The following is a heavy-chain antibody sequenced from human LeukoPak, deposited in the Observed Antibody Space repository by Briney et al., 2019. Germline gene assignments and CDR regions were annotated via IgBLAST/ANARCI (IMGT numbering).Heavy chain of an antibody. CDR3: ARAAWIQLWFQTDGPNDAFDI. CDR2: IYYSGST. V-gene: IGHV4-39*01. CDR1: GGSISSSSYY. Sequence: SETLSLTCTVSGGSISSSSYYWGWIRQPPGKGLEWIGSIYYSGSTYYNPSLKSRVTISVDTSKNQFSLKLSSVTAADTAVYYCARAAWIQLWFQTDGPNDAFDIWGQGTMVTVSS. D-gene: IGHD5-18*01. J-gene: IGHJ3*02.